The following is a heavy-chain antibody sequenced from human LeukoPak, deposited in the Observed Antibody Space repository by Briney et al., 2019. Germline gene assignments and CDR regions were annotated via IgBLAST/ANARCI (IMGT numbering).Heavy chain of an antibody. D-gene: IGHD6-13*01. CDR1: GFTFDDYA. Sequence: PGGSLRLSCAASGFTFDDYAMHWVRQAPGKGLEWVSLISGDGGSTYYADSVKGRFTISRDNSKNSLYLQMNSLRTEDTALYYCAKDMRYSSGWYKQNYYGMDVWGQGTTVTVSS. CDR2: ISGDGGST. V-gene: IGHV3-43*02. J-gene: IGHJ6*02. CDR3: AKDMRYSSGWYKQNYYGMDV.